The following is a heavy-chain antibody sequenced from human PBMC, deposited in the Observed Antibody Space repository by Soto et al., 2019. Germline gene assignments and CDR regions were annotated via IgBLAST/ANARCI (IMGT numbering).Heavy chain of an antibody. CDR2: IIPIFGTA. V-gene: IGHV1-69*12. Sequence: QVQLVQSGAEVKKPGSSVKVSCKASGGTFSSYAISWVRQAPGQGLEWMGGIIPIFGTADYAQKFQGRVTITADEATSTAYMELSSLRSEGTAVYYCARDHAAKDEHYYYGMDVWGQGSTVMVSS. CDR1: GGTFSSYA. J-gene: IGHJ6*02. CDR3: ARDHAAKDEHYYYGMDV. D-gene: IGHD5-18*01.